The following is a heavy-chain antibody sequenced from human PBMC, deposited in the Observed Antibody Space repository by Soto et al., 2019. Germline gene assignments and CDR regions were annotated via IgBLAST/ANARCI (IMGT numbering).Heavy chain of an antibody. Sequence: SETLSLTCTVSGASTSGYYWSWIRKSTGKGLEWIGRIYATGTTDYNPSLKSRVMMSVDTSKKQFSLKLRSVTAADTAVYYCVRDGTKTLRDWFDPWGQGISVTVSS. CDR3: VRDGTKTLRDWFDP. D-gene: IGHD1-1*01. CDR2: IYATGTT. J-gene: IGHJ5*02. CDR1: GASTSGYY. V-gene: IGHV4-4*07.